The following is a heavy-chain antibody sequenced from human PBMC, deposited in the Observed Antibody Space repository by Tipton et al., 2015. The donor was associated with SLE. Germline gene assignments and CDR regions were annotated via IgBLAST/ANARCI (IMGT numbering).Heavy chain of an antibody. CDR2: IFHNGNT. D-gene: IGHD6-13*01. CDR3: ARGRGYLDWFDP. Sequence: TLSLTCTVSGYSISSGYYWGWIRQSPAKGLEWLGNIFHNGNTFYNPSLKSRITISIDTSKNQFSLNLSSVTAADTAVYYCARGRGYLDWFDPWGQGTLVTVSS. V-gene: IGHV4-38-2*02. J-gene: IGHJ5*02. CDR1: GYSISSGYY.